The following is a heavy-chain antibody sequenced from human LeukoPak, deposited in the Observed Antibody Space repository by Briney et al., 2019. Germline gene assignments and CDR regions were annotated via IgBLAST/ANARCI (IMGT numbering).Heavy chain of an antibody. CDR1: GGSISSYY. J-gene: IGHJ6*03. CDR3: ARDLYSSSWYNYYYYYYRDV. Sequence: PSETLSLTCTVSGGSISSYYWSWIRQPAGKGLEWIGRIYTSGSTNYNPSLKSRVTMSVDTSKNQFSLKLSSVTAADTAVYYCARDLYSSSWYNYYYYYYRDVWGKGTTVTVSS. CDR2: IYTSGST. V-gene: IGHV4-4*07. D-gene: IGHD6-13*01.